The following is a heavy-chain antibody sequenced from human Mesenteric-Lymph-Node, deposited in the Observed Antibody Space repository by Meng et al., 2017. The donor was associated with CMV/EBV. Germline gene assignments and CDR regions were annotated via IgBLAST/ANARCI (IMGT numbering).Heavy chain of an antibody. D-gene: IGHD3-3*01. CDR3: ARALYYDFWRGPEGYFDL. CDR1: GYSISDGHY. V-gene: IGHV4-38-2*02. J-gene: IGHJ2*01. Sequence: GSLRLSCTVSGYSISDGHYWGWIRQPPGKGLEWIANIYHSGRTYYNPSLKSRVTISVDTSKKYFSLNVTSVTAADTAVYYCARALYYDFWRGPEGYFDLWGRGTLVTVSS. CDR2: IYHSGRT.